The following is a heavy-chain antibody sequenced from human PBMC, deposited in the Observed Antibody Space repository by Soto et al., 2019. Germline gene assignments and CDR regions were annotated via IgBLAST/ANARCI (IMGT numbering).Heavy chain of an antibody. CDR1: GYTFTSHG. V-gene: IGHV1-18*04. Sequence: QDQLVQSGAEVKKPGASVKISCEASGYTFTSHGISWVRQAPGQGLEWLGWISTYNSRTHYAQKVQGRVTMTTDTSTSTVYLDLRSLTFDDTAVYYCASARYCASPSCYKHYYYGMDTWGQGTTVTVSS. D-gene: IGHD2-2*02. J-gene: IGHJ6*02. CDR2: ISTYNSRT. CDR3: ASARYCASPSCYKHYYYGMDT.